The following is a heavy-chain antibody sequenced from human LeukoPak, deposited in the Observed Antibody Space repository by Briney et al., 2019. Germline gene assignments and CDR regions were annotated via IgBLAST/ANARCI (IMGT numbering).Heavy chain of an antibody. D-gene: IGHD5-18*01. CDR3: AREGNTAMGLYYFDY. CDR2: ISSSGSTI. V-gene: IGHV3-48*04. J-gene: IGHJ4*02. CDR1: GFTFTSYA. Sequence: GGSLRLSCAASGFTFTSYAMSWVRQAPGKGLEWVSYISSSGSTIYYADSVKGRFTISRDNAKNSLYLQMNSLRAEDTAVYYCAREGNTAMGLYYFDYWGQGTLVTVSS.